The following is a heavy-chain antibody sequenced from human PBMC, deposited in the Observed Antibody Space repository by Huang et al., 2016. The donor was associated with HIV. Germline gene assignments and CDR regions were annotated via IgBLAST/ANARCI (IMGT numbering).Heavy chain of an antibody. CDR2: IKSGGSSS. V-gene: IGHV3-74*01. CDR3: VRDPRIQSWLNYFDY. J-gene: IGHJ4*02. D-gene: IGHD3-22*01. Sequence: EVQLVESGGGLVQPGGSLRLSCAASGFTFSSSWGNWGRQVPGKGRGWVSRIKSGGSSSGYADSGKGRFTISRDNAKNTLYLQMNSLRAEDTAVYYCVRDPRIQSWLNYFDYWGQGTLVSVSS. CDR1: GFTFSSSW.